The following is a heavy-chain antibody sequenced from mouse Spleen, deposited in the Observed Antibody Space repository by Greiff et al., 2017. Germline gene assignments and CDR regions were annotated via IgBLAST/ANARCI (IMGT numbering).Heavy chain of an antibody. CDR2: ISSGGSYT. D-gene: IGHD1-1*01. CDR1: GFTFSSYA. J-gene: IGHJ2*01. CDR3: ASLYGSSYKNYFDY. Sequence: EVQLVESGGGLVKPGGSLKLSCAASGFTFSSYAMSWVRQTPEKRLEWVATISSGGSYTYYPDSVKGRFTISRDNAKNTLYLQMSSLRSEDTAMYYCASLYGSSYKNYFDYWGQGTTLTVSS. V-gene: IGHV5-9-3*01.